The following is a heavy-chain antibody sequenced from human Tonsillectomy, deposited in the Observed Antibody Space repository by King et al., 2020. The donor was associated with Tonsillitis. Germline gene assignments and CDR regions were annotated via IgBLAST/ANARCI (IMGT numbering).Heavy chain of an antibody. CDR2: IRGESYGGAI. D-gene: IGHD1-7*01. CDR1: GFTFADFS. Sequence: VQLVESGGGLVQPGRSLRLSCTGSGFTFADFSLSWVRQAPGKGLEWVGIIRGESYGGAIDYAASVKGRFVISRDDSKNIAYLQMNTLKTDDTAVYCCTRGVHWHYDFWGQGTLVAVP. V-gene: IGHV3-49*04. CDR3: TRGVHWHYDF. J-gene: IGHJ4*02.